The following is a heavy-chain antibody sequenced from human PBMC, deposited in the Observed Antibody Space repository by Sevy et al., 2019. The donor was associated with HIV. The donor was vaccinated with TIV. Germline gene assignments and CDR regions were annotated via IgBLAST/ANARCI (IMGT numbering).Heavy chain of an antibody. V-gene: IGHV3-30-3*01. Sequence: GGSLRLSCAASGFSVSSHAMHWVRQAPGKGLEWVALISYDGSSKYYSDSVKGRLTISRDNSKNTLYLQMNSLRPEDTALYYCSRDAGNSVARYPSDYWGQGTLVTVSS. CDR2: ISYDGSSK. CDR1: GFSVSSHA. D-gene: IGHD2-15*01. CDR3: SRDAGNSVARYPSDY. J-gene: IGHJ4*02.